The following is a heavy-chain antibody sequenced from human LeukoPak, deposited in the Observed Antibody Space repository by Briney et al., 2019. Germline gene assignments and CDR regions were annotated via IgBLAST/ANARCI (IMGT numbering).Heavy chain of an antibody. CDR1: GFTFSSYA. D-gene: IGHD3-10*01. CDR3: ARGGSTFDC. CDR2: ISYDGSNK. J-gene: IGHJ4*02. V-gene: IGHV3-30*04. Sequence: GGSLRLSCAASGFTFSSYAMHWVRQAPGKGLEWVAVISYDGSNKYYADSVKGRFTISRDNSKNTLYLQMNSLRAEDTAVYYCARGGSTFDCWGQGTLVTVSS.